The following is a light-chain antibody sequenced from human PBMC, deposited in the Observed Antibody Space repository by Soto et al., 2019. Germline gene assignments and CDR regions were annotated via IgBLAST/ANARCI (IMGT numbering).Light chain of an antibody. CDR2: EVS. Sequence: QSVLTQPASVSGSPGQSITISCTGTSSDVGGYNYVSWYQQHPGKAPKLMIYEVSNRPSGVSNRFSGSKSGNTASLTISGLQAEDEADYYCQSYDNSPSTYVFGTGTKLTVL. CDR1: SSDVGGYNY. CDR3: QSYDNSPSTYV. J-gene: IGLJ1*01. V-gene: IGLV2-14*01.